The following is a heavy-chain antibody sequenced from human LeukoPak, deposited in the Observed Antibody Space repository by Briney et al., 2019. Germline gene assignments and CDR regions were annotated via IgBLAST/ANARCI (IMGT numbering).Heavy chain of an antibody. D-gene: IGHD6-13*01. CDR3: ARDHSSSWYEDYFDY. CDR1: GFTFSSYW. J-gene: IGHJ4*02. V-gene: IGHV3-7*01. Sequence: GGSLRLSCAASGFTFSSYWMSWVRQAPGKGMERVANIKQDGSEKYYVDSVKGRFTISRDNAKNTLYLQMNSLRAEDTAVYYCARDHSSSWYEDYFDYWGQGTLVTVSS. CDR2: IKQDGSEK.